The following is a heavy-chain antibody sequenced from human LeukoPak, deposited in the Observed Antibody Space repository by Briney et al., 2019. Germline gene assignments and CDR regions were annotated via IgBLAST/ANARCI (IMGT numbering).Heavy chain of an antibody. CDR1: GFTLSSSS. V-gene: IGHV3-21*01. CDR3: ARSPPTMRGSLGAFDI. J-gene: IGHJ3*02. Sequence: GGSLRLSCAASGFTLSSSSMNWVRQAPGKGLEWVSSISSSSSYIYYADSLKGRFTISRDNAKNSLYLQMNSLRAEDTAVYYCARSPPTMRGSLGAFDIWGQGTMVTVSS. CDR2: ISSSSSYI. D-gene: IGHD3-22*01.